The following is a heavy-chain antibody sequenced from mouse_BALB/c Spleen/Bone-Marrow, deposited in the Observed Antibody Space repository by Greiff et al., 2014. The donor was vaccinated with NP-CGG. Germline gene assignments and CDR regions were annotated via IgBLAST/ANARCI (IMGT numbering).Heavy chain of an antibody. D-gene: IGHD2-3*01. Sequence: EVQLQQSGADLVKPGASVKLSCTTSGFNIKDTSMHWVKQRPEQGLEWIGRIDPASGNTKYDPKFQSKATITADTSSNKVSLQLSGLTSEDTAVYYCAHDAPFAYWGQGTLVTVSA. CDR2: IDPASGNT. CDR1: GFNIKDTS. J-gene: IGHJ3*01. V-gene: IGHV14-3*02. CDR3: AHDAPFAY.